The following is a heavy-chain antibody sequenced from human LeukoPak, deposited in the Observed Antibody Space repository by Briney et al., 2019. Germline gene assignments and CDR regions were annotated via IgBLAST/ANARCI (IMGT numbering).Heavy chain of an antibody. CDR2: IYSSGST. J-gene: IGHJ4*02. Sequence: SETLSLTCTVSGGSISSSSYYWGWIRQPPGKGLEWIGGIYSSGSTYYNPSLKSRVTISVDTSKNQFSLKLSSVTAADTAMYYCARVSGYDWESFYDYWGQGSLVTVSS. V-gene: IGHV4-39*07. CDR1: GGSISSSSYY. CDR3: ARVSGYDWESFYDY. D-gene: IGHD5-12*01.